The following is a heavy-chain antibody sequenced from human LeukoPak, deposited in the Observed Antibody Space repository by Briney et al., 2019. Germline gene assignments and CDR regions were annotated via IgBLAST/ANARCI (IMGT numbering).Heavy chain of an antibody. J-gene: IGHJ4*02. V-gene: IGHV3-21*01. D-gene: IGHD1-26*01. Sequence: NAGGSLRLSCEASGFIFNSYGMNWVRQAPGRGLEWVSSISSTGSYIFYADSVKGRFTISRDDAKNSVYLQMNTLRDEDTGIYYCARSEGGSENYWGQGILVAVSS. CDR2: ISSTGSYI. CDR1: GFIFNSYG. CDR3: ARSEGGSENY.